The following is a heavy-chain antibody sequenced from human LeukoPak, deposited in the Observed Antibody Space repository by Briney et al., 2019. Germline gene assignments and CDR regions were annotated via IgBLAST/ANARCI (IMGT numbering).Heavy chain of an antibody. D-gene: IGHD5-12*01. Sequence: SETLSLTCTVSGGSISSYYWSWFRQPPGKGLEWIGYIHYSGSTNYNPSLRSRVTISVDKSKNQFSLKLSSVTAADTAVYYCARGRYSGYDLGPNAFDIWGQGTMVTVSS. V-gene: IGHV4-59*01. J-gene: IGHJ3*02. CDR1: GGSISSYY. CDR3: ARGRYSGYDLGPNAFDI. CDR2: IHYSGST.